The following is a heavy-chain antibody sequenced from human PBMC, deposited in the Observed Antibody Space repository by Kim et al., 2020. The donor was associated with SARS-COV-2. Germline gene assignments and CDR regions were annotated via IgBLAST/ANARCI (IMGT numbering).Heavy chain of an antibody. CDR1: GGSFSGYY. CDR3: ASLAARWSHFDY. V-gene: IGHV4-34*01. CDR2: INHSGST. D-gene: IGHD6-6*01. J-gene: IGHJ4*02. Sequence: SETLSLTCAVYGGSFSGYYWSWIRQPPGKGLEWIGEINHSGSTNYNPSLKSRVTISVDTSKNQFSLKLSSVTAADTAVYYCASLAARWSHFDYWGQGTLVTVSS.